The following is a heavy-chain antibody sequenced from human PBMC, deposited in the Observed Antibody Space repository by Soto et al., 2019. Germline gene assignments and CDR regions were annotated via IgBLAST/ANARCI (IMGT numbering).Heavy chain of an antibody. D-gene: IGHD6-19*01. CDR2: IYYSGST. J-gene: IGHJ4*02. Sequence: SETLSLTCTVSGGSISSSSYYWGWIRQPPGKGLEWIGSIYYSGSTYYNPSFKSRVTISVDTSKNQFSLKLSSVTAADTAVYYCASSSSGWKITFDYWGQGTLVTVSS. V-gene: IGHV4-39*01. CDR3: ASSSSGWKITFDY. CDR1: GGSISSSSYY.